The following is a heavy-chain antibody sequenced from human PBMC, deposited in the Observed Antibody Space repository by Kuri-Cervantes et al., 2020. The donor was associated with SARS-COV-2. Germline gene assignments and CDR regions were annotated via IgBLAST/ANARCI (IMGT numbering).Heavy chain of an antibody. V-gene: IGHV2-5*01. CDR2: IYWNDHK. D-gene: IGHD3-3*01. J-gene: IGHJ3*02. CDR3: AHTYYDFWSGHYTGAFDM. Sequence: SGPTLVKPTQTLTLTCTFSGFSLSTSGEGVAWIRLPPGKALEWLALIYWNDHKRYSPSLENRLTITKDTSKNQVVVTMTNMDPLDTATYYCAHTYYDFWSGHYTGAFDMWGQGTVVTVSS. CDR1: GFSLSTSGEG.